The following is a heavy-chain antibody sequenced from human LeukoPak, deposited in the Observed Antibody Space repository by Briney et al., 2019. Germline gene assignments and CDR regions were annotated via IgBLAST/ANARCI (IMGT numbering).Heavy chain of an antibody. V-gene: IGHV3-23*01. J-gene: IGHJ5*02. Sequence: GGTLRLSCAASGFTFSNYGMNWVRQAPGKGLEWVSGITGSGGNTYYADSVKGRFTISRDKSKNTLYLQLNSLRAEDTAVYFCARQSGGPYNWFDPWGQGTLVTVSS. CDR3: ARQSGGPYNWFDP. D-gene: IGHD2-15*01. CDR1: GFTFSNYG. CDR2: ITGSGGNT.